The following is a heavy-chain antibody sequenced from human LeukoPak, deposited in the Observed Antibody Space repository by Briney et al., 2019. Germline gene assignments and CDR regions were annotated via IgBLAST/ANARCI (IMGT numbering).Heavy chain of an antibody. Sequence: ASVKVSCKASGGTFSSYDISWVRQAPGQGLEWMGGITPMFGTANYAQKFQGRVTITAVESMSTAYMELSSLRSEDTAVYYCARGWLAETTVVTPYNYWGQGTLVTVSS. CDR3: ARGWLAETTVVTPYNY. V-gene: IGHV1-69*13. J-gene: IGHJ4*02. CDR2: ITPMFGTA. D-gene: IGHD4-23*01. CDR1: GGTFSSYD.